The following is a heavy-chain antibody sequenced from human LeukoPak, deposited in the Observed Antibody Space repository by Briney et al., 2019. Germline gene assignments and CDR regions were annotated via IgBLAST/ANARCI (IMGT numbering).Heavy chain of an antibody. D-gene: IGHD6-19*01. J-gene: IGHJ4*02. CDR1: GYTFTGYY. V-gene: IGHV1-2*02. Sequence: GASVKVSCKASGYTFTGYYMHWVRQAPGQGLEWMGWINPNSGGTNYAQKFQGRVTMTRDTSISTGYMELSRLRSDDTAVYYCAREDRYSSGWYADWGQGTLVTVSS. CDR2: INPNSGGT. CDR3: AREDRYSSGWYAD.